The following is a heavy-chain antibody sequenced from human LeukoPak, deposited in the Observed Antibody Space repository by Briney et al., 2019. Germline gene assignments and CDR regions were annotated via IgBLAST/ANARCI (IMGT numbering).Heavy chain of an antibody. CDR3: ARVATGYSSSWYGTKYYYYGMDV. Sequence: SETLSLTCTVSGGSISSYYWSWIRQPPGKGLEWIGYIYYSGSTNYNPSLKSRVIISVDTSKNQFSLKLSSVTAADTAVYYCARVATGYSSSWYGTKYYYYGMDVWGQGTTVTVSS. CDR2: IYYSGST. V-gene: IGHV4-59*01. CDR1: GGSISSYY. J-gene: IGHJ6*02. D-gene: IGHD6-13*01.